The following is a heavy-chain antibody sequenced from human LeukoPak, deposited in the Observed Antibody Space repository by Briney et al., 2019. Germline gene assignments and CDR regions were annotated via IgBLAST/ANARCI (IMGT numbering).Heavy chain of an antibody. CDR1: GFTFSTYS. J-gene: IGHJ4*02. CDR2: ISSSSSYI. Sequence: GGSLRLSCAASGFTFSTYSMNWVRQAPGKGLEWVSSISSSSSYIYYADSMKGRFTISRDNAKNPLYLQMNSLRAGDTAVYYCARADYFDYWGQGTLVTVSS. V-gene: IGHV3-21*01. CDR3: ARADYFDY.